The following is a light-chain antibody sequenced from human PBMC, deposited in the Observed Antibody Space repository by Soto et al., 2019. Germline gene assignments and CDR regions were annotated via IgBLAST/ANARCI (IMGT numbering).Light chain of an antibody. V-gene: IGKV3-11*01. J-gene: IGKJ5*01. Sequence: EVVLTQSPVTLSLSPGERATLSCRASQSFRGLLAWYQQKPGQAPRLLIYDAYNRATGIPPRFSVSGSGTDFTLNISSLEPEDSAVYYCQQRRMWPITFGQGTRLEI. CDR3: QQRRMWPIT. CDR2: DAY. CDR1: QSFRGL.